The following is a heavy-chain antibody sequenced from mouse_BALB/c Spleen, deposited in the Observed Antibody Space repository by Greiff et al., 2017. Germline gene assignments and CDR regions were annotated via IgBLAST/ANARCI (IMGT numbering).Heavy chain of an antibody. CDR2: INPYNDGT. CDR3: ARKEDYYGSSLYWYFDV. D-gene: IGHD1-1*01. Sequence: EVQLQQSGPELVKPGASVKMSCKASGYTFTSYVMHWVKQKPGQGLEWIGYINPYNDGTKYNEKFKGKATLTSDKSSSTAYMELSSLTSEDSAVYYCARKEDYYGSSLYWYFDVWGAGTTVTVSS. V-gene: IGHV1-14*01. J-gene: IGHJ1*01. CDR1: GYTFTSYV.